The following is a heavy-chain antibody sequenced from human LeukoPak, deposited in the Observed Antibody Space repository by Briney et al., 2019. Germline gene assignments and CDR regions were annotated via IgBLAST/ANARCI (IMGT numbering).Heavy chain of an antibody. J-gene: IGHJ4*02. V-gene: IGHV1-2*02. Sequence: ASVTVSFKASVYTFTTYWIHWVRQAPGQGREWMGWTNPTSGGTNYAQKFQGRVTMTRDTSISTAYMELSRLTSDDTAVYYCARGILSGDYGRYFDYWGQGALVTVSS. CDR2: TNPTSGGT. D-gene: IGHD4-17*01. CDR3: ARGILSGDYGRYFDY. CDR1: VYTFTTYW.